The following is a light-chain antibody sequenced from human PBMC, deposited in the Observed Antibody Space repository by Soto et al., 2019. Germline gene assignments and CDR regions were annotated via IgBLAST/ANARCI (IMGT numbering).Light chain of an antibody. J-gene: IGKJ3*01. CDR2: SAS. CDR3: QKYYSAPFT. CDR1: QGISHY. V-gene: IGKV1-27*01. Sequence: DIQMTQSPSSLSASVGDRVTITCRASQGISHYLAWYQQKPGKVPKLLIYSASTLQSGVPSRFSGSGSGTDFTLTIGSLQPEDVATYYCQKYYSAPFTFGPGTEVDI.